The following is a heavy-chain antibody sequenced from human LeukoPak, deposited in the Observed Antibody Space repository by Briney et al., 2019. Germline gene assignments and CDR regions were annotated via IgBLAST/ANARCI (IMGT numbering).Heavy chain of an antibody. CDR2: IYYSGST. D-gene: IGHD1-26*01. CDR3: ARGWDGNWFDP. CDR1: GGSISSYY. Sequence: PSETLSLTCTVSGGSISSYYWSWIRQPPGKGLEWIGYIYYSGSTNYNPSLKSRVTISVDRSKNQFSLKLSSVTAADTAVYYCARGWDGNWFDPWGQGTLVTVSS. V-gene: IGHV4-59*12. J-gene: IGHJ5*02.